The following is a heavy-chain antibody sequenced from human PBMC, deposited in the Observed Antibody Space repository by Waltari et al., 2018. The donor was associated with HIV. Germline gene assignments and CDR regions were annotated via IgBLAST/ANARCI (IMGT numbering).Heavy chain of an antibody. CDR2: IYDSRNT. CDR3: AREFCTTTSCFFDF. J-gene: IGHJ4*02. D-gene: IGHD2-2*01. V-gene: IGHV4-31*02. Sequence: PGKGLEWIGYIYDSRNTYYNPSLKSRTIMSIDTSKNQFSLKLNSVTAADTAVYYCAREFCTTTSCFFDFWGQGNLVTVSS.